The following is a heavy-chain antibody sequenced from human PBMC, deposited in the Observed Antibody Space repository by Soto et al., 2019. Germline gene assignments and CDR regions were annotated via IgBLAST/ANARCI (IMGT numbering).Heavy chain of an antibody. CDR3: AAATRDYDFWSGYSKREYGMDV. V-gene: IGHV1-58*01. CDR2: IVVGSGNT. D-gene: IGHD3-3*01. J-gene: IGHJ6*01. Sequence: ASVKVSCKASGFTFTSSAVQWVRQARGERLEWIGWIVVGSGNTNYAQKFQERVTITRDMSTSTAYMELSSLRSEDTAVYYCAAATRDYDFWSGYSKREYGMDVWGQGTTVTVSS. CDR1: GFTFTSSA.